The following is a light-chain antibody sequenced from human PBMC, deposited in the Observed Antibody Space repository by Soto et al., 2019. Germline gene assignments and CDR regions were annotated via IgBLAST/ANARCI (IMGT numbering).Light chain of an antibody. CDR1: ETTTTS. CDR3: QQYGSYPRT. J-gene: IGKJ1*01. V-gene: IGKV1-5*01. Sequence: DIQMTQSPSTLSASVGDGVTITCRASETTTTSLAWYQQQPGTAPKVLIYDASTLESGVPSRFSGSGSGTEFTLTISSLQPADFATYYCQQYGSYPRTFGQGTKVDIK. CDR2: DAS.